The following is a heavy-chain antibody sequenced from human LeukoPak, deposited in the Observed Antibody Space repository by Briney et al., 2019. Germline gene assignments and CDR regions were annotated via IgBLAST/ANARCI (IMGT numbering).Heavy chain of an antibody. CDR3: ARGYYDSSDFEYFQH. V-gene: IGHV1-2*02. D-gene: IGHD3-22*01. CDR2: INPSSGDT. CDR1: GYTFTDYY. J-gene: IGHJ1*01. Sequence: ASVKVSCKASGYTFTDYYMHWVRQAPGQGLEWMAWINPSSGDTNYAQKFQGRVNMTRDTSISTAYMELSRLRSDDTAVYYCARGYYDSSDFEYFQHWGQGTLVTVSS.